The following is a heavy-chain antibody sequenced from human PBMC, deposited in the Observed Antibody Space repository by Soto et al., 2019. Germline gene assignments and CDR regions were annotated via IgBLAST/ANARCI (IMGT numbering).Heavy chain of an antibody. CDR3: AREPAHIDY. V-gene: IGHV3-66*01. D-gene: IGHD6-25*01. CDR2: IFIGGNT. Sequence: EVQLVESGGGLVQPGGSLRLSCAASGFTVSNTYMSWVRQAPGKGLEWVSIIFIGGNTYYADAVKGRFPVSRDTSENTLYLQINSLRVADTAAYYCAREPAHIDYWGHGTLVTVSS. J-gene: IGHJ4*01. CDR1: GFTVSNTY.